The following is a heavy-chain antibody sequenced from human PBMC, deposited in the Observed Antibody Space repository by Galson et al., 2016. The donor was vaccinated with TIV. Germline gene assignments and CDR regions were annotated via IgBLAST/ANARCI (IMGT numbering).Heavy chain of an antibody. CDR3: VRGPYYYGSGSEEN. D-gene: IGHD3-10*01. Sequence: SVKVSCKASGGTFSIHAFGWVRQAPGQGLEWMGRIIPMFGTANYAQKFQGRVTITADDSTSTSTSTAYMELSSLRSDDTAVYYCVRGPYYYGSGSEENWGQGTLVTVSS. J-gene: IGHJ4*02. CDR2: IIPMFGTA. V-gene: IGHV1-69*13. CDR1: GGTFSIHA.